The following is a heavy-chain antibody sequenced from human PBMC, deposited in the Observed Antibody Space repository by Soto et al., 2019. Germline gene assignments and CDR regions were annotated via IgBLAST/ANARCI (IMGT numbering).Heavy chain of an antibody. Sequence: SETLSLICTVSGGSISSYYWSWIRQPPGKGLEWIGYIYYSGSTNYNPSLKSRVTISVDTSKNQFSLKLSSVTAADTAVYYCARGRYSSSSAPFDPWGQGTLVTVSS. J-gene: IGHJ5*02. D-gene: IGHD6-6*01. CDR1: GGSISSYY. V-gene: IGHV4-59*01. CDR3: ARGRYSSSSAPFDP. CDR2: IYYSGST.